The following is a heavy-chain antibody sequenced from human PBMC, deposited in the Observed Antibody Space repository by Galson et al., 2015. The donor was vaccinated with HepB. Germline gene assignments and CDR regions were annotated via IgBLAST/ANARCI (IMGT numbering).Heavy chain of an antibody. CDR2: INAGNGNT. CDR1: GYTFTSYA. Sequence: SVKVSCKASGYTFTSYAMHWVRQAPGQRLEWMGWINAGNGNTKYSQKFQGRVTITRDTSASTAYMELSSLRSEDTAVYYCARTLVEVVIAGYFDYWGQGTLVTVSS. J-gene: IGHJ4*02. D-gene: IGHD2-21*01. V-gene: IGHV1-3*01. CDR3: ARTLVEVVIAGYFDY.